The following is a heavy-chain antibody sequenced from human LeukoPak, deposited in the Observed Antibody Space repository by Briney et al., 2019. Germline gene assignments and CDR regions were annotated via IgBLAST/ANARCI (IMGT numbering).Heavy chain of an antibody. D-gene: IGHD4-17*01. J-gene: IGHJ4*02. CDR1: GFTFSSYG. V-gene: IGHV3-30*02. CDR3: AKDLNYGDLLDY. CDR2: IHHDGSNK. Sequence: GGSLRLSCAASGFTFSSYGMHWVRQAPGKGLAWVTFIHHDGSNKYYADSVKGRFTISRDNSKNTLYLQMNSLRAEDTAVYYCAKDLNYGDLLDYWGQGTLVTVSS.